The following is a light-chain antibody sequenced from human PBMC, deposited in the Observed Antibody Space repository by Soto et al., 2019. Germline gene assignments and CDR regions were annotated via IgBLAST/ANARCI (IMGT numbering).Light chain of an antibody. CDR2: DVS. V-gene: IGLV2-11*01. Sequence: QSVLTQPASVSGSPGQSITVSCTGTSNDIGVSNYVSWYLQHPGKAPKVMIYDVSKRPSGVPDRFSGSKSGNTASLTISGLQSEDEADYYCCSFAGNYIYVFGTGTKVTVL. CDR1: SNDIGVSNY. J-gene: IGLJ1*01. CDR3: CSFAGNYIYV.